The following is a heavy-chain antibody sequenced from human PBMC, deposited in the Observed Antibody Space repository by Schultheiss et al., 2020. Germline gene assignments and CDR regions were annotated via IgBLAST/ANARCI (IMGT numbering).Heavy chain of an antibody. CDR2: IYPGDSDT. D-gene: IGHD2-15*01. CDR3: ARHYCSGGSCYYYAMDV. CDR1: GYSFTSYW. Sequence: GESLKISCKGSGYSFTSYWIGWVRQMPGKGLEWMGIIYPGDSDTRYSPSFQGQVTISADKSISTAYLQWSSLKASDTAMYYCARHYCSGGSCYYYAMDVWGQGTTVTVSS. V-gene: IGHV5-51*01. J-gene: IGHJ6*02.